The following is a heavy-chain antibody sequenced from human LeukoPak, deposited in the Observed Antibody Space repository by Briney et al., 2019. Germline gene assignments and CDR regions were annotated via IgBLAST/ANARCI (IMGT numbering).Heavy chain of an antibody. V-gene: IGHV1-69*01. CDR3: ARGGVGATTPFDY. CDR1: GGTFSSYA. J-gene: IGHJ4*02. Sequence: GASVKVSCKASGGTFSSYAISWVRQAPGQGLEWMGGIISIFGTANYAQKFQGRVTITADESTSTAYMELSSLRSEDTAVYYCARGGVGATTPFDYWGQGTLVTVSS. D-gene: IGHD1-26*01. CDR2: IISIFGTA.